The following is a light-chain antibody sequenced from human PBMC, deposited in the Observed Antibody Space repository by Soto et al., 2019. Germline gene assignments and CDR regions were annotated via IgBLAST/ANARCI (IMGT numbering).Light chain of an antibody. CDR1: QSVTNNY. V-gene: IGKV3-20*01. CDR3: PQYSFSPLT. J-gene: IGKJ1*01. CDR2: DAS. Sequence: EIVLTQSPGTLSLSPGERATLSCRASQSVTNNYLAWYQQRPGQAPRLLIFDASSRATGISDRFSGSGSGKDSPLTISRLEPEDFAVNYCPQYSFSPLTFGQGTKVEI.